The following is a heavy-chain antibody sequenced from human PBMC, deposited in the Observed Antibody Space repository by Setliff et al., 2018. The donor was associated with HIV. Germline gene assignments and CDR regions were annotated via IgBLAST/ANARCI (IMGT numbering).Heavy chain of an antibody. CDR1: GGSISSYY. V-gene: IGHV4-4*07. CDR3: AREGFYNSYYYYMDV. D-gene: IGHD2-2*02. Sequence: PSETLSLTCTISGGSISSYYWSWIRQPPGKGLEWIGRIFTSGTTNYNPSLRSRVTISVDTSKNQFSLRLSSVTAADTAVYYCAREGFYNSYYYYMDVRGIGTTVT. CDR2: IFTSGTT. J-gene: IGHJ6*03.